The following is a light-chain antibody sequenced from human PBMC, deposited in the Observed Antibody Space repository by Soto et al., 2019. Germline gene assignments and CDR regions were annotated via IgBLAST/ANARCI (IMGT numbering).Light chain of an antibody. Sequence: DIQMTQSPSTLSASVGDRVTITCRASQSISTYLAWYQQKPRNAPKLLIYKASNLQSGVPSRFSGSGSGTEFALTISSLQPDDFAIYYCQQYNSYSPYTFGQGTNLEIK. J-gene: IGKJ2*01. CDR1: QSISTY. CDR2: KAS. V-gene: IGKV1-5*03. CDR3: QQYNSYSPYT.